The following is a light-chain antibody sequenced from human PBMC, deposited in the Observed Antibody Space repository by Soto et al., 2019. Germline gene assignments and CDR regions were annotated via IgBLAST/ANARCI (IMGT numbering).Light chain of an antibody. J-gene: IGKJ1*01. CDR3: QKYNSAPRT. V-gene: IGKV1-27*01. CDR1: QNIRAF. Sequence: DIQMTQSPSSLSAYVGDRVTIACRASQNIRAFLNWYQQKPGKAPNLLIYAASTLQSGVPSRFSGSGSGTDFTLTISSLQPEDVATYYCQKYNSAPRTFGQGTKVEIK. CDR2: AAS.